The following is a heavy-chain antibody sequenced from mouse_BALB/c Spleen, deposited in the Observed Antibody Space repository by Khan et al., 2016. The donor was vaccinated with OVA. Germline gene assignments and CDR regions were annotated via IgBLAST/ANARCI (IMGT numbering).Heavy chain of an antibody. CDR1: GYTFTSYW. CDR3: ARENYYGGSCYAMDY. CDR2: IGPGSSNA. D-gene: IGHD1-1*01. V-gene: IGHV1S41*01. J-gene: IGHJ4*01. Sequence: DLVKPGASVKLSCKASGYTFTSYWINWIKQRPGQGLEWIGRIGPGSSNAYYNDMFKDKATLTVETSSNTAYIQLSSLSSEDSAVYFCARENYYGGSCYAMDYWGQGTSVTVSA.